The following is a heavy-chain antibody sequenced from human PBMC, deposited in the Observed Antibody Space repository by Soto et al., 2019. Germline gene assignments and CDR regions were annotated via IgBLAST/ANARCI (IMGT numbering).Heavy chain of an antibody. D-gene: IGHD5-18*01. CDR1: GYTFTGYY. CDR2: INPNSGGT. Sequence: ASVKVSCKASGYTFTGYYMHWVRQAPGQGLEWMGWINPNSGGTNYAQKFQGWVTMTRDTSISTAYMELSRLRSDDTAVYYCEGKGGYRPVSAPWRKGSLDPVS. V-gene: IGHV1-2*04. J-gene: IGHJ5*02. CDR3: EGKGGYRPVSAP.